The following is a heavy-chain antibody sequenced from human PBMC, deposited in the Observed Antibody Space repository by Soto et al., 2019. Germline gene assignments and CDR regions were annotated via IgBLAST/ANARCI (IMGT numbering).Heavy chain of an antibody. Sequence: ASVKVSCKASGYTFTSYYMHWVRQAPGQGLEWMGIINPSGGSTSYAQKFQGRVTMTRDTSTSTVYMELSSLRSEDTAVYYCARRRPGYCSSTSCEYWFDPWGQGTLVTVSS. V-gene: IGHV1-46*01. J-gene: IGHJ5*02. CDR2: INPSGGST. D-gene: IGHD2-2*01. CDR1: GYTFTSYY. CDR3: ARRRPGYCSSTSCEYWFDP.